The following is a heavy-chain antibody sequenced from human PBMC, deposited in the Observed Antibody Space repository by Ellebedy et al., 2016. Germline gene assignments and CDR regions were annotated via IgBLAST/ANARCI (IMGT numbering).Heavy chain of an antibody. CDR2: INTGYGNT. CDR1: AYILASYD. CDR3: ARGSYSGYDPFDP. J-gene: IGHJ5*02. V-gene: IGHV1-3*04. D-gene: IGHD5-12*01. Sequence: ASVKVSCNASAYILASYDINWVRQAPGQRLEWMGWINTGYGNTKYSQKFQGRVTITEDTSARTAYLELSSLRSEDTAVYYCARGSYSGYDPFDPWGQGTLVTVSS.